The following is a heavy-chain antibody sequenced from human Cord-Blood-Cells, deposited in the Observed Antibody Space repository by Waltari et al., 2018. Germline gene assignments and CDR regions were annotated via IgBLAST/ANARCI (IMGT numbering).Heavy chain of an antibody. D-gene: IGHD3-10*01. CDR3: VTWGSGSPSNFDY. Sequence: SISSGGYYWSWIRQHPGKGLEWIGYIYYSGSTYYNPSLKSRVTISVDTSKNQFSLKLSSVTAADTAVYYCVTWGSGSPSNFDYWGQGTLVTVSS. V-gene: IGHV4-31*02. CDR2: IYYSGST. CDR1: SISSGGYY. J-gene: IGHJ4*02.